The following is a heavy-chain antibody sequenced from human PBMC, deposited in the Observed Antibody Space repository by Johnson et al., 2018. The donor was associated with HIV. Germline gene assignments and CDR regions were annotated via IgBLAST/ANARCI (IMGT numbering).Heavy chain of an antibody. CDR2: IKHDGREK. J-gene: IGHJ3*02. CDR3: ASLVGSSSGEAFDI. V-gene: IGHV3-7*05. D-gene: IGHD6-6*01. CDR1: GFTFSSYW. Sequence: VQLVESGGGLVQPGGSLRLSCAASGFTFSSYWMSWVRQAPGKGLEWVANIKHDGREKYDVDSVKGRFTISRDNAKNSLYLQMNSLRAEDTAVYYCASLVGSSSGEAFDIWGQGTMVTVSS.